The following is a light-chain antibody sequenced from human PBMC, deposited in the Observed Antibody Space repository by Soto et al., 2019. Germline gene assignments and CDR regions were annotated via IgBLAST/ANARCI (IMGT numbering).Light chain of an antibody. CDR3: QQYDNSPIT. J-gene: IGKJ5*01. CDR2: GAS. CDR1: QSVSSSY. Sequence: IVLTQSPGTLSLSPWERATLSCRASQSVSSSYLAWYQQKPGQAPSLLIYGASTRATGTPARFSGSGSETDFTLTISRLEPEDFAVYYCQQYDNSPITFGQGTRLEI. V-gene: IGKV3-20*01.